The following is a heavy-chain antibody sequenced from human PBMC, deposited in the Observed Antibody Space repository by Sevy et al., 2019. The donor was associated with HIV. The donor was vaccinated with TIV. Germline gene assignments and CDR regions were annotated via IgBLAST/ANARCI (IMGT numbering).Heavy chain of an antibody. CDR3: ARVHGDYTYFDY. CDR2: IFASGST. CDR1: GGSISSHY. J-gene: IGHJ4*02. D-gene: IGHD4-17*01. V-gene: IGHV4-4*07. Sequence: SETLSLTCTVSGGSISSHYWSWIRQPAGKGLEWIGRIFASGSTNYNPARKSRVSMSIDTSTKQFSLKLTSVTAADTAVYYCARVHGDYTYFDYWGQGTLVTVSS.